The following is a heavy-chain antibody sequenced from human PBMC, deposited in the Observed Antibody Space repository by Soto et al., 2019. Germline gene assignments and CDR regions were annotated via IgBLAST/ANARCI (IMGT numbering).Heavy chain of an antibody. CDR3: ARRSSSWYFDY. V-gene: IGHV3-23*01. CDR1: GLNFSSYA. D-gene: IGHD6-13*01. CDR2: ISGSGGST. Sequence: GGSLRLSCAASGLNFSSYAMSWVRQAPGKGLEWVSAISGSGGSTYYADSVKGRFTISRDNSKNTLYLQMNSLRAEDTAVYYCARRSSSWYFDYWGQGTLVTVSS. J-gene: IGHJ4*02.